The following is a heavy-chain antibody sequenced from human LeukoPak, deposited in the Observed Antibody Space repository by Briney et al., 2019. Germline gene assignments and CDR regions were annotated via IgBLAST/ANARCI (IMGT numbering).Heavy chain of an antibody. V-gene: IGHV3-64D*09. CDR3: VRGYSFGPYGMGV. CDR2: ISDSGGST. D-gene: IGHD2-15*01. CDR1: GFPFSSYA. J-gene: IGHJ6*02. Sequence: GESLKISCSASGFPFSSYAMHWVRQAPGKGLEYVSAISDSGGSTYYADSVKGRFIISRDNSKNTLYLQMSSLRAEDTAVYFCVRGYSFGPYGMGVWGQGTTVTVSS.